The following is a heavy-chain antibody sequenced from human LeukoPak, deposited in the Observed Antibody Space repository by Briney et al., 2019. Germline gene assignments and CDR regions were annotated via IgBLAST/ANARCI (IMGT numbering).Heavy chain of an antibody. Sequence: SETLSLTCTVSGGSISSYYWSWIRQPPGKGLEWIGYIYYSGSTNYNPSLKSRVTLSVDTSKNQSSLKLSSVTAADTAVYYCARNTAAGTIDYWGQGTLVTVSS. J-gene: IGHJ4*02. V-gene: IGHV4-59*08. CDR2: IYYSGST. CDR3: ARNTAAGTIDY. CDR1: GGSISSYY. D-gene: IGHD6-13*01.